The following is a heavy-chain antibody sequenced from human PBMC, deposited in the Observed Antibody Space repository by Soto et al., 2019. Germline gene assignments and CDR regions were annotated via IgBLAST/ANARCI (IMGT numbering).Heavy chain of an antibody. J-gene: IGHJ4*02. CDR1: GFTFSSYA. CDR3: VRGGLSVTHGFDY. Sequence: GGSLRLACAASGFTFSSYAMHWVRQAPGKGLEYVSAISSNGGSTYYADSVKGRFTISRDNSKNTLYLQMGSLRAEDMAVYYCVRGGLSVTHGFDYWGQGTLVTVSS. D-gene: IGHD4-17*01. CDR2: ISSNGGST. V-gene: IGHV3-64*02.